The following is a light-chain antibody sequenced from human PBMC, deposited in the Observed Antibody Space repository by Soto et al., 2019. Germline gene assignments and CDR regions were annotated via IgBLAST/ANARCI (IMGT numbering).Light chain of an antibody. Sequence: DIQMTQSPSSLSASVGDIVTLTCRASHGIRNFLNWYQQKPGKAPQLLIYAASSLQSGVPSRFSGSGSGTDFTFTISSLQPEDIATYYCQQYDNLPLTFGGGTKVDIK. CDR1: HGIRNF. V-gene: IGKV1-33*01. J-gene: IGKJ4*01. CDR3: QQYDNLPLT. CDR2: AAS.